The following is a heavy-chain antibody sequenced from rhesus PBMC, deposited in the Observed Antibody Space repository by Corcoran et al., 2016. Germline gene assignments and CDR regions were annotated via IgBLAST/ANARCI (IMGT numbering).Heavy chain of an antibody. CDR2: IGG. J-gene: IGHJ6*01. CDR1: GDSLISGYA. Sequence: QVQLKESGPGLVKPSETLSLTCTVSGDSLISGYAWSWIRQPPGKGQEWVGYIGGYYNPYRKSRVTISKDPSKNQFSLNLTSVTAADTAVYYWASGLNYGAPNFGLDSWGQGVVVTVSS. V-gene: IGHV4-127*01. CDR3: ASGLNYGAPNFGLDS. D-gene: IGHD1-26*01.